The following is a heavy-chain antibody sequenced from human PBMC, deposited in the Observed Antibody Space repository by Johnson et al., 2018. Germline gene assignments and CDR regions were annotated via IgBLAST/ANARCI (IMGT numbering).Heavy chain of an antibody. CDR3: AKERQFGEINPMDV. V-gene: IGHV3-9*01. CDR2: IRWGSGNI. D-gene: IGHD3-10*01. Sequence: VQLQESGGGLVQXGRSLTLSCAASGFTFGNYAMHWVRQAPGTGLEWVSGIRWGSGNICSADSVKGRITISRDKAKNSLHLQMSTLRPEDTALYYCAKERQFGEINPMDVWGQGTTVTV. J-gene: IGHJ6*02. CDR1: GFTFGNYA.